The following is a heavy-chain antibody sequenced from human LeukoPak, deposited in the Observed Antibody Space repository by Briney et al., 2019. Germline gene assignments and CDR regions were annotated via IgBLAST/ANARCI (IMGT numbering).Heavy chain of an antibody. CDR3: ARDSDYDSSSYPN. D-gene: IGHD3-22*01. CDR2: ISSSSSYI. V-gene: IGHV3-21*01. J-gene: IGHJ4*02. Sequence: GGSLRLSCAASGFTFSSYSMNWVRQAPGKGLEWVSSISSSSSYIYYADSVKGRFTISRDNAKNSLYLQMNSLRAEDTAVYYCARDSDYDSSSYPNWGQGTLVTVSS. CDR1: GFTFSSYS.